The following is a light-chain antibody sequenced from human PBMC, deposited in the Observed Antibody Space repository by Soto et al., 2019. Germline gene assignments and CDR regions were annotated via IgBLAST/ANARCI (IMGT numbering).Light chain of an antibody. V-gene: IGLV1-51*01. CDR3: GTWDSSLSVVYV. J-gene: IGLJ1*01. Sequence: QTVLTQPPSVTAAPGHKSTISCSGSSSNIGNNYVSWYKQLPGTAPKLLIYDNNKRPSGIPDRFSGSTSGTSDTLSITGLQNGDEADYYCGTWDSSLSVVYVFGTGTKVTV. CDR2: DNN. CDR1: SSNIGNNY.